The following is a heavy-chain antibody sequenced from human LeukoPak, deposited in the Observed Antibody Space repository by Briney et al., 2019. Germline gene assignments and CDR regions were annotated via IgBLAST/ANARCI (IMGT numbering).Heavy chain of an antibody. D-gene: IGHD6-19*01. CDR3: ARDPTSSATVAGDPYYYYYMDV. Sequence: ASVKVSCKASGYTFTSYYMHWVRQAPGQGLEWMGIINPSGGSTSYAQKFQGRVTMTRDTSTSTVYMELSSLRSEDTAVYYCARDPTSSATVAGDPYYYYYMDVWGKGTMVTVSS. CDR1: GYTFTSYY. V-gene: IGHV1-46*01. CDR2: INPSGGST. J-gene: IGHJ6*03.